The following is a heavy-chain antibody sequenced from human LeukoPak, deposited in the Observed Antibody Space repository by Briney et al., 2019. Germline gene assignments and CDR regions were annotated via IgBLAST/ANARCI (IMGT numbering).Heavy chain of an antibody. J-gene: IGHJ3*02. CDR2: IYYSGST. CDR1: GGSISSSSYY. D-gene: IGHD4-17*01. CDR3: AREWTTVTTRDAFDI. Sequence: SETLSLTCTVSGGSISSSSYYWGWIRQPPGKGLEWIGSIYYSGSTYCNPSLKSRVTISVDTPKNQFSLKLSSVTAADTAVYYYAREWTTVTTRDAFDIWGQGTMVTVSS. V-gene: IGHV4-39*07.